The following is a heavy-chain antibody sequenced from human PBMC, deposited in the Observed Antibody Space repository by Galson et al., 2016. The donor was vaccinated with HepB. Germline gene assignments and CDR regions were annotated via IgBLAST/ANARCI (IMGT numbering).Heavy chain of an antibody. CDR3: EGYSDPFEI. V-gene: IGHV3-74*01. D-gene: IGHD3-22*01. Sequence: SLRLSCAASGFTFTDYWMHWVRQAPGKGLMWVSRVYIYGTNTNYAESVRGRFTISRDTSKNTLYLQMNHLRAEDTAIYYCEGYSDPFEIWGQGTMVTVSS. J-gene: IGHJ3*02. CDR2: VYIYGTNT. CDR1: GFTFTDYW.